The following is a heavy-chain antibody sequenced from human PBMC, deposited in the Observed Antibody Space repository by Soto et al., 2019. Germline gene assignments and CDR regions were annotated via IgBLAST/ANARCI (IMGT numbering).Heavy chain of an antibody. V-gene: IGHV3-30-3*01. D-gene: IGHD2-2*01. Sequence: QVQLVESGGGVVQPGRSLRLSCAASGFTFSSYAMHWVRQAPGKGLEWVAVISYDGSNKYYADSVKGRFTISRDNSKNTLYLQMNILRAEDTAVFYCARDQVPAAISAFDIWGQGTMVTVSS. CDR2: ISYDGSNK. J-gene: IGHJ3*02. CDR1: GFTFSSYA. CDR3: ARDQVPAAISAFDI.